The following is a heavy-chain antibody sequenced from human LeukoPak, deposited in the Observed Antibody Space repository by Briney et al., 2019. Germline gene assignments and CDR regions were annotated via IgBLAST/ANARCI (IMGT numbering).Heavy chain of an antibody. CDR3: ARVDSYDSGWLDY. CDR1: AFKFSRNW. Sequence: GGSLRLSCAASAFKFSRNWMSWVRQAPGKGLEWVANINQGGSATYYVDSVKGRFTISRDNAKNFLYLQMNSLRAEDTAVYYCARVDSYDSGWLDYWGQGTLVTVSS. CDR2: INQGGSAT. V-gene: IGHV3-7*04. D-gene: IGHD6-19*01. J-gene: IGHJ4*02.